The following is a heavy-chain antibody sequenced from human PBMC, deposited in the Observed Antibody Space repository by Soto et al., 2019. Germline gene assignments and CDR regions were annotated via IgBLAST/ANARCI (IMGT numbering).Heavy chain of an antibody. J-gene: IGHJ4*02. Sequence: PGGSVGLSCAASGVTLSSYVMSWVGQGPGKGLEGVSTISAGGSSTYYADSVKGRFTISRDNSKNTLYLQMNSLRPEDTAVYYCAKEGALRLYYFAYSAQRTLVTVSS. CDR2: ISAGGSST. CDR1: GVTLSSYV. D-gene: IGHD4-17*01. CDR3: AKEGALRLYYFAY. V-gene: IGHV3-23*01.